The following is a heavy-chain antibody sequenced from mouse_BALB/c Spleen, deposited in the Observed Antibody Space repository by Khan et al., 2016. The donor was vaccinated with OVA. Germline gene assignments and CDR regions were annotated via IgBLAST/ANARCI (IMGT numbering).Heavy chain of an antibody. V-gene: IGHV2-9*02. CDR3: ARIYYGNHYYAMDY. D-gene: IGHD2-1*01. J-gene: IGHJ4*01. CDR2: IWAGGST. CDR1: GFSLTSYG. Sequence: QVQLQQSGPGLVAPSQSLSITCTVSGFSLTSYGVHWVRQPPGKGLEWLGVIWAGGSTNYNSALMSRLSISKDNSKSQVFLKMNSLQTDDTAMYYCARIYYGNHYYAMDYWGQGTSVTVSS.